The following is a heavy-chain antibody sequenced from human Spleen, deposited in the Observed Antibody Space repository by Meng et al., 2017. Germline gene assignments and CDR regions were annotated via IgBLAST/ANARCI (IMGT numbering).Heavy chain of an antibody. D-gene: IGHD3-9*01. J-gene: IGHJ4*02. Sequence: GESLKISCAASGFTFSSYEMHWVRQAPGEGLVWVPRINTDASITTYADSVKGRFTISRDDAKNTVYLQMNRLRAEDTAVYYCARDADWVIFDHWGQGTLVTVSS. CDR2: INTDASIT. V-gene: IGHV3-74*03. CDR3: ARDADWVIFDH. CDR1: GFTFSSYE.